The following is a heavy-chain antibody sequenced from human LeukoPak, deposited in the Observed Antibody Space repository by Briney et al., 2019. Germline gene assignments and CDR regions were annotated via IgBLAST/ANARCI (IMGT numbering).Heavy chain of an antibody. CDR3: ATGRSSYAFDY. CDR2: IYHSGST. Sequence: PSETLSLTCAVSGYSISSGYYWGWIRQPPGKGLEWIGSIYHSGSTYYNPSLKSRVTILVDTSKNQFSLKLSSVTAADTAVYYCATGRSSYAFDYWGQGTLVTVSS. J-gene: IGHJ4*02. D-gene: IGHD2-15*01. V-gene: IGHV4-38-2*01. CDR1: GYSISSGYY.